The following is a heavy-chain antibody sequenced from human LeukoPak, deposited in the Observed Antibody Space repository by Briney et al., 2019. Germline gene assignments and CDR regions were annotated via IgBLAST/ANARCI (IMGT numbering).Heavy chain of an antibody. Sequence: GGSLRLSCAASGFTFSSYWMTWVRQAPGKGLEWVANIKQDGKGKYYVDSVKGRFTISRDNSKNTLYLQMNSLRAEDTAVYYCARGLRATVTTFYFDCWGQGTLVTVSS. CDR2: IKQDGKGK. V-gene: IGHV3-7*03. CDR1: GFTFSSYW. CDR3: ARGLRATVTTFYFDC. J-gene: IGHJ4*02. D-gene: IGHD4-17*01.